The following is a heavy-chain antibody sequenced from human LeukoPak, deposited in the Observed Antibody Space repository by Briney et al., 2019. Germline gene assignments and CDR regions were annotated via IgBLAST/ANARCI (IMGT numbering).Heavy chain of an antibody. Sequence: ASVKVSCKASEYTFTSNYIHWVRQAPGQGLEWMGMIYPRDGSTSYAQKFQGRVTITRDTSASTAYMELSSLRSEDTAVYYCARGGVVVVPAAIPGWFDPWGQGTLVTVSS. CDR2: IYPRDGST. D-gene: IGHD2-2*01. CDR1: EYTFTSNY. J-gene: IGHJ5*02. V-gene: IGHV1-46*01. CDR3: ARGGVVVVPAAIPGWFDP.